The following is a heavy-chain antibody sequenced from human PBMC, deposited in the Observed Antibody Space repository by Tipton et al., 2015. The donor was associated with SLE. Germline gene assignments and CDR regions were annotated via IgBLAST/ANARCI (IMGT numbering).Heavy chain of an antibody. J-gene: IGHJ6*02. CDR2: INHSGST. D-gene: IGHD1-26*01. CDR3: ARYLAATRRVGYYYGMDV. V-gene: IGHV4-34*01. CDR1: GGSFSGYY. Sequence: TLSLTCAVYGGSFSGYYWSWIRQPPGKGLEWIGEINHSGSTNYNPSLKSRVTISVDTSKNQFSLKLSSVTAADTAVYYCARYLAATRRVGYYYGMDVWGQGTTVTVSS.